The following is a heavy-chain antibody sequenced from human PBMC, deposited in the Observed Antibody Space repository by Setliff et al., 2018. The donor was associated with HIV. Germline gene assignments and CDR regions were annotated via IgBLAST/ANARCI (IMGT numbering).Heavy chain of an antibody. V-gene: IGHV4-38-2*02. Sequence: PSETLSLTCGVSGYSISSGYYWDWIRQPPGKGLEWIATIYQSGGTYYNPSLKSRVTISVDTSKNQFSLKLTSVTAADTAVYYCARDWNHYFYYMDVWGKGTTVTVSS. CDR2: IYQSGGT. D-gene: IGHD1-1*01. CDR1: GYSISSGYY. J-gene: IGHJ6*03. CDR3: ARDWNHYFYYMDV.